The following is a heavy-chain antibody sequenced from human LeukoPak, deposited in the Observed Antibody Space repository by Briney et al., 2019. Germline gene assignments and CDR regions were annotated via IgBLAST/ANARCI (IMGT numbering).Heavy chain of an antibody. CDR3: ARDGGSGWYNY. CDR1: GGSISSYY. D-gene: IGHD6-19*01. Sequence: SETLSLTCTVSGGSISSYYWNWIRQPAGKGLEWIGRIQASGSTNYNPSLKSRITVSVDTSKNQFSLKLTSVTAADTAVYYCARDGGSGWYNYWGQGTLVTVSS. CDR2: IQASGST. J-gene: IGHJ4*02. V-gene: IGHV4-4*07.